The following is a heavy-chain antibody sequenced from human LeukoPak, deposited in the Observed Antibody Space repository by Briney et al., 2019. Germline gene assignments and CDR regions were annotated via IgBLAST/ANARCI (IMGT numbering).Heavy chain of an antibody. V-gene: IGHV3-21*01. J-gene: IGHJ4*02. CDR2: ISSSSSYI. CDR3: ARAPGYCSGGSCFDY. D-gene: IGHD2-15*01. Sequence: GESLRLSCAASGFTFSSYSMTWVRQAPGKGLEWVSSISSSSSYIYYADSVKGRFTISRDNAKNSLYLQMNSLRAEDTAVYYCARAPGYCSGGSCFDYWGQGTLVTVSS. CDR1: GFTFSSYS.